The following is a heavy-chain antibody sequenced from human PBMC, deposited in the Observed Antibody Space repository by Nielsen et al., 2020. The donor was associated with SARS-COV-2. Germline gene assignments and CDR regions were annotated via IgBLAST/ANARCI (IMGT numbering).Heavy chain of an antibody. CDR2: ISGSGGST. Sequence: GESLKISCAASGFTFNIYAMNWVRQAPGKGLEWVSAISGSGGSTYHADSVKGRFTISRDNSKNTLYLQMNSLREDDTAVYYCARETFEYTSSFYDYWGQGTLVTVSS. J-gene: IGHJ4*02. V-gene: IGHV3-23*01. D-gene: IGHD6-6*01. CDR3: ARETFEYTSSFYDY. CDR1: GFTFNIYA.